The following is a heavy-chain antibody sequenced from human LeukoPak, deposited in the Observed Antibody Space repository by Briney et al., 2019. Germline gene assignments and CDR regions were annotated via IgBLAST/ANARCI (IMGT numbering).Heavy chain of an antibody. CDR2: IKQDGSEK. V-gene: IGHV3-7*01. CDR1: GFTFITYW. J-gene: IGHJ4*02. CDR3: ARVYRSSSGYCFDF. D-gene: IGHD6-13*01. Sequence: PGGSLRLSCAASGFTFITYWMTWVRQAPGKGLEWVANIKQDGSEKYYVDSVKGRSTVSRDNAKNSLYLQMNSLRAEDTAVYYCARVYRSSSGYCFDFWGQGTLVTVSS.